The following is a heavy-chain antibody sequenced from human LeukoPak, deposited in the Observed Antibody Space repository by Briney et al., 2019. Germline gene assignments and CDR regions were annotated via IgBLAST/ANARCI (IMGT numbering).Heavy chain of an antibody. Sequence: KPSETLSLTCTVSGYSISSGYYWGWIRQPPGKGLEWIGSIYHSGSTYYNPSLKSRVTISVDTTKNQFSLKLSSVTAADTAVYYCARGPRITIFGVPRGGFDYWGQGTLVTVSS. CDR1: GYSISSGYY. CDR2: IYHSGST. CDR3: ARGPRITIFGVPRGGFDY. J-gene: IGHJ4*02. D-gene: IGHD3-3*01. V-gene: IGHV4-38-2*02.